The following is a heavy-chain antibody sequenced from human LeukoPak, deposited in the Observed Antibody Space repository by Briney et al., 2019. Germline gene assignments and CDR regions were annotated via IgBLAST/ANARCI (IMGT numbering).Heavy chain of an antibody. CDR3: VRGTGY. J-gene: IGHJ4*02. CDR1: GFTFSTYV. CDR2: ISSNGDNT. V-gene: IGHV3-64D*06. Sequence: GGSLRLPCSVSGFTFSTYVMHWVRQAPGKELEYVSAISSNGDNTYYADSVKGRFTISGDNSKNTLYLQMSSLRAGDTAVYYCVRGTGYWGQGTLVTVSS.